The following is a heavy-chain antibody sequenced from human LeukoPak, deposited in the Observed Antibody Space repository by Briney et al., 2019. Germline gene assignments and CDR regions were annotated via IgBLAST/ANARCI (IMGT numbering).Heavy chain of an antibody. CDR1: GFTVSSNY. Sequence: QPGGSLRLSCAASGFTVSSNYMSWVRQAPGKGLEWVSVIYSGGSTYYADSVKGRFTISRDNSKNTLYLQMNSLRAEDTAVYYCAAPFGGDSYSSGWFAYYYGMDVWGQGTTVTVSS. CDR3: AAPFGGDSYSSGWFAYYYGMDV. D-gene: IGHD6-19*01. V-gene: IGHV3-66*01. CDR2: IYSGGST. J-gene: IGHJ6*02.